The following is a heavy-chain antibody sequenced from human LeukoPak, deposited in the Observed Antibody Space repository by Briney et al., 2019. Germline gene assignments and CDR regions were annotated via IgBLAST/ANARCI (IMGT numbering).Heavy chain of an antibody. V-gene: IGHV4-38-2*02. Sequence: SETLSLTRAVSGYSISSGYYWGWIRQPPGKGLEWIGSIYHSGSTYYNPSLKSRVTISVDTSKNQFSLKLSSVTAADTAVYYCARDLSFGELSINWFDPWGQGTLVTVSS. CDR2: IYHSGST. CDR1: GYSISSGYY. D-gene: IGHD3-10*01. J-gene: IGHJ5*02. CDR3: ARDLSFGELSINWFDP.